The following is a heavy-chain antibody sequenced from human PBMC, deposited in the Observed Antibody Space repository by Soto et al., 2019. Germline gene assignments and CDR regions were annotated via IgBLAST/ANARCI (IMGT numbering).Heavy chain of an antibody. CDR1: GYTFTSYD. CDR2: MNPNSGNT. J-gene: IGHJ4*02. D-gene: IGHD3-10*01. CDR3: ARGVTMVRGLIITKKGIFFDY. Sequence: QVQLVQSGAEVKKPGASVKVSCKASGYTFTSYDINWVRQATGQGLEWMGWMNPNSGNTGYAQKFQGRVTMTRDTSRSTAYMELSSLRSEDTAVYYCARGVTMVRGLIITKKGIFFDYWGQGTLVTVSS. V-gene: IGHV1-8*01.